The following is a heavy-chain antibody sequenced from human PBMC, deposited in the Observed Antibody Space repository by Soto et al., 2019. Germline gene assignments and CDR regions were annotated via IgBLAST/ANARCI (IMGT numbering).Heavy chain of an antibody. V-gene: IGHV3-74*01. Sequence: EVQLVESGGDLVQPGGSLRLSCAASGFSFSTFWMHWVRQAPGKGLVWVSRINPEETTTTYADSVRGRFTISRDNAKITLYLQMNSLRANDTAVYYCARGGLEPVDYWGQGTLVTVFS. CDR2: INPEETTT. CDR1: GFSFSTFW. J-gene: IGHJ4*02. D-gene: IGHD2-2*01. CDR3: ARGGLEPVDY.